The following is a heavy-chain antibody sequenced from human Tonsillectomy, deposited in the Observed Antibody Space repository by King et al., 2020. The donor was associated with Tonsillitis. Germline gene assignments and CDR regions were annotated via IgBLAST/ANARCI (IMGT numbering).Heavy chain of an antibody. D-gene: IGHD6-13*01. J-gene: IGHJ4*02. CDR3: ARDFSSSWYPQYYFDY. V-gene: IGHV3-21*01. Sequence: DVQLVESGGGLVKPGGSLRLSCAASGFTFSSYSMNWVRQAPGKGLEWVSSISSSSSYIYYADSVKGRFTISRDNAKNSLYLQMNSLRAEDTAVYYCARDFSSSWYPQYYFDYWGQGTLVTVSS. CDR1: GFTFSSYS. CDR2: ISSSSSYI.